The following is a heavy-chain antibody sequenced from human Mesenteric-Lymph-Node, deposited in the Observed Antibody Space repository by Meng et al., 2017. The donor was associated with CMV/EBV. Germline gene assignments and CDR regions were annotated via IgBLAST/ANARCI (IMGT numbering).Heavy chain of an antibody. CDR1: GGSISSYY. V-gene: IGHV4-59*01. J-gene: IGHJ5*02. CDR3: ARGFNWFDP. CDR2: IYYTGST. Sequence: SETLSLTCNVSGGSISSYYWTWIRQPPGKGLEWIGYIYYTGSTNYNPSLQSRVTMSVDTSESLFSLRLSSLTAADTATYYCARGFNWFDPWGPGTLVTVSS.